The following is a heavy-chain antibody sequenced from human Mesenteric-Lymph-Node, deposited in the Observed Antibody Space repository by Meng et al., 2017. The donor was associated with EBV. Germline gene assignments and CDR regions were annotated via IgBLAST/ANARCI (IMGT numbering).Heavy chain of an antibody. D-gene: IGHD3-10*01. CDR3: ARVAGSNYGSGSYYFDY. CDR2: VHHSGLT. Sequence: PHREVSGSGLGQPSQTRSLTSAGFGGPGNSCGDSWSWIRQYPEKGLEWIGYVHHSGLTYYTPSLETRVIISLERSKNQFSLKLTSVTAADTAVYYCARVAGSNYGSGSYYFDYWGQGTLVTVSS. J-gene: IGHJ4*02. CDR1: GGPGNSCGDS. V-gene: IGHV4-30-2*06.